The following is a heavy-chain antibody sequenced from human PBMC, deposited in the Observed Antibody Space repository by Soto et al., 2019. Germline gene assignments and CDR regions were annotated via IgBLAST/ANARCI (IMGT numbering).Heavy chain of an antibody. CDR2: IYNGGRT. Sequence: PSETLSLTCTVSGDSISSDGYHWSWIRQSPGKGLEWIGYIYNGGRTFYRPSLESRINMSLDATKNSYSLRLTSVTAADTAVYYCARAPVGMDSINFFDYWGQGILVTVS. D-gene: IGHD2-8*01. CDR1: GDSISSDGYH. J-gene: IGHJ4*02. CDR3: ARAPVGMDSINFFDY. V-gene: IGHV4-30-4*01.